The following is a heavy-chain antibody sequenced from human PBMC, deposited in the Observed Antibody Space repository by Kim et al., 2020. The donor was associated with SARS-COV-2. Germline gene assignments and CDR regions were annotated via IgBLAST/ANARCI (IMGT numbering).Heavy chain of an antibody. CDR3: AKVPDSSPYYYYYGMDV. D-gene: IGHD6-6*01. J-gene: IGHJ6*02. V-gene: IGHV3-30*02. Sequence: VKGRFTISRDNSKNTLYLQRNSLRAEDTAVYYCAKVPDSSPYYYYYGMDVWGQGTTVTVSS.